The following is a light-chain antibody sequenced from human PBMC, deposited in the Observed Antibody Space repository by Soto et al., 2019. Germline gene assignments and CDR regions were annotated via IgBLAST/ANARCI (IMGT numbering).Light chain of an antibody. J-gene: IGKJ1*01. CDR2: GAS. V-gene: IGKV3-20*01. Sequence: VFTQSPSTLSLSPGERATLSCSASQSVSNNYLAWYQQKPGQAPRLLIYGASNRATGIPDRFSGSGSGTDFTLTISRLEPEDFAVYYCQQYGSSGTFGQGTKVDIK. CDR3: QQYGSSGT. CDR1: QSVSNNY.